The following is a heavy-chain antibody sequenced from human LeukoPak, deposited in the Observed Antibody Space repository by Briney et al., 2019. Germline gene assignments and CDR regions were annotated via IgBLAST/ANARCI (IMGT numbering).Heavy chain of an antibody. Sequence: KPSETLSLTCAVYGGSFSGYYWSWIRQPPGKGLEWIGEINHSGSTNYNPSLKSRVTISVDTSKNQFSLKLSSVTAADTAVYYCARGYSSGWYLGYWGQGTLVTVSS. D-gene: IGHD6-19*01. J-gene: IGHJ4*02. V-gene: IGHV4-34*01. CDR2: INHSGST. CDR3: ARGYSSGWYLGY. CDR1: GGSFSGYY.